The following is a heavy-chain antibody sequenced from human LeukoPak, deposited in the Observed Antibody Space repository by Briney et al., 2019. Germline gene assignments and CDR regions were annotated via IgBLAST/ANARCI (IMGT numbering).Heavy chain of an antibody. J-gene: IGHJ4*02. CDR3: ARDSTWIQLWHTLGQFDY. CDR2: ISYDGSNK. V-gene: IGHV3-30-3*01. D-gene: IGHD5-18*01. Sequence: PGRSLRLSCAASRFTFSSYAMHWVRQASGKGLEWVAVISYDGSNKYYADSVKGRFTISRDNSKNTLYLQMNSLRAEDTAVYYCARDSTWIQLWHTLGQFDYWGQGTLVTVSS. CDR1: RFTFSSYA.